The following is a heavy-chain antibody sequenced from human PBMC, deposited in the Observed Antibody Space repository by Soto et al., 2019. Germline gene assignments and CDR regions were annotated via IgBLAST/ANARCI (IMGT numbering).Heavy chain of an antibody. V-gene: IGHV3-30*04. CDR1: GFTFSSYA. J-gene: IGHJ3*02. D-gene: IGHD7-27*01. CDR3: ARDPTSRVTGDNAFDI. Sequence: GGSLRLSCAASGFTFSSYAMHWVRQAPGKGLEWVAVISYDGSNKYYADSVKGRFTISRDNSKNTLYLQMNSLRAEDTAVYYCARDPTSRVTGDNAFDIWGQGTMVTVSS. CDR2: ISYDGSNK.